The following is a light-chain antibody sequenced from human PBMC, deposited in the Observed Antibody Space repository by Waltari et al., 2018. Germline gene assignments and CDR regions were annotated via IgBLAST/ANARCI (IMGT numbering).Light chain of an antibody. J-gene: IGKJ1*01. CDR1: QTSYNW. Sequence: DIQMTQSPSTLSASVGDRVTITCRASQTSYNWLAWYQQKPGKAPKLLIYKASTLESGVPSRFSGSGSGTEFTLTISSLQPDDFATYSCQQYNSSPWTFGQGTKVEVK. CDR3: QQYNSSPWT. V-gene: IGKV1-5*03. CDR2: KAS.